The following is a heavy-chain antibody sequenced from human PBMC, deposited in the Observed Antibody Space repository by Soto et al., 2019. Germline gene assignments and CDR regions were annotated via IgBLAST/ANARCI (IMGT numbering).Heavy chain of an antibody. D-gene: IGHD2-15*01. V-gene: IGHV3-21*01. Sequence: GGSLRLSCAASGFTFSSYSMNWVRQAPGKGLEWVSSISSSSSYIYYADSVKGRFTISRDNAKNSLYLQMNSLRAEDTAVYYCARGHPADTRYCSGGSCSFLGYWGQGTLVTVSS. CDR3: ARGHPADTRYCSGGSCSFLGY. CDR1: GFTFSSYS. J-gene: IGHJ4*02. CDR2: ISSSSSYI.